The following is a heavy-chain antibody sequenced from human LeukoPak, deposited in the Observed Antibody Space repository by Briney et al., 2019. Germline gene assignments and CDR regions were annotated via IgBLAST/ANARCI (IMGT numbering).Heavy chain of an antibody. CDR1: GGSISSGGYS. D-gene: IGHD3-22*01. Sequence: SQTLSLTCTVSGGSISSGGYSWSWIRQPPGKGLEWIGYIYHSGSTYYNPSLKSRVTISVDTSKNQFSLKLSSVTAADTAVYYCARGRRLYYYDSSGVDVWGQGTTVTVSS. J-gene: IGHJ6*02. CDR3: ARGRRLYYYDSSGVDV. CDR2: IYHSGST. V-gene: IGHV4-30-2*01.